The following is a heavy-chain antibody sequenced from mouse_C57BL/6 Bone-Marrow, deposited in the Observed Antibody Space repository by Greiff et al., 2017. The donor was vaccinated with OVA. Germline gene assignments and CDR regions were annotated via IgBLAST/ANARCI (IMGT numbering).Heavy chain of an antibody. CDR2: IDPSDSYT. D-gene: IGHD2-3*01. J-gene: IGHJ4*01. Sequence: QVQLQQPGAELVKPGASVKLSCKASGYTFTSYWMQWVKQRPGQGLEWIGEIDPSDSYTNYNQKFKGKATLTVDTSSSTAYMQLSSLTSEDSAVYYCARERIYYDGYYRAMDYWGQGTSVTVSS. CDR3: ARERIYYDGYYRAMDY. V-gene: IGHV1-50*01. CDR1: GYTFTSYW.